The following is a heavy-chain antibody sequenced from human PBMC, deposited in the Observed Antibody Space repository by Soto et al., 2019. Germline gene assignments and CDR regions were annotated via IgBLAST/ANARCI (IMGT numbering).Heavy chain of an antibody. CDR3: ARGYYDFWSGYYMGAFDI. V-gene: IGHV1-18*01. CDR2: ISAYNGNT. Sequence: GASVKVSCKASGYTFTSYGISWVQQAPGQGLEWMGWISAYNGNTNYAQKLQGRVTMTTDTSTSTAYMELRSLRSDDTAVYYCARGYYDFWSGYYMGAFDIWGQGTMVTV. D-gene: IGHD3-3*01. CDR1: GYTFTSYG. J-gene: IGHJ3*02.